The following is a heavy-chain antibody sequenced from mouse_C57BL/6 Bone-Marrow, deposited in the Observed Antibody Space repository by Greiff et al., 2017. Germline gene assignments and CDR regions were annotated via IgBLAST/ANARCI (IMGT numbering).Heavy chain of an antibody. V-gene: IGHV2-5*01. D-gene: IGHD2-1*01. J-gene: IGHJ1*03. Sequence: VKLVESGPGLVQPSQSLSITCTVSGFSLTSYGVHWVRQSPGKGLEWLGVIWRGGSTDYNAAFMSRLSITKYNSKSQVFFKMNSLQADDTAIYYCAKPGYGNYDWYFDVWGTGTTVTVSS. CDR3: AKPGYGNYDWYFDV. CDR2: IWRGGST. CDR1: GFSLTSYG.